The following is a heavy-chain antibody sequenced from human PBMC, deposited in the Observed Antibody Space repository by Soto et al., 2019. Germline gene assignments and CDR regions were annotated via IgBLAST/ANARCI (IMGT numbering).Heavy chain of an antibody. J-gene: IGHJ4*02. CDR2: IWYDGSNK. D-gene: IGHD3-22*01. CDR1: GFTFSSYG. Sequence: QVQLVESGGGVVQPGRSLRLSCAASGFTFSSYGMHWVRQAPGKGLEWVAVIWYDGSNKYYADSVKGRFTISRDNSKNTLDLQMNSMRAEDTAVYYCARDINYYDSSGYYYPFDYWGQGTLVTVSS. CDR3: ARDINYYDSSGYYYPFDY. V-gene: IGHV3-33*01.